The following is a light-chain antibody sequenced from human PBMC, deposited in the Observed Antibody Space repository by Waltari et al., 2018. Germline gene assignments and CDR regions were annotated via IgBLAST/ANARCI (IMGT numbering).Light chain of an antibody. Sequence: DIVMTQSPDSLAVSLGERATINCKSSQSVLYSSNNKNHLAWYQQKPGQPPKLLISWASTRESGVPDRFRGRGSGTDFTLTISSLQAEDVAVYYCQQYYSSPYTFGQGTKLEIK. CDR2: WAS. CDR1: QSVLYSSNNKNH. V-gene: IGKV4-1*01. CDR3: QQYYSSPYT. J-gene: IGKJ2*01.